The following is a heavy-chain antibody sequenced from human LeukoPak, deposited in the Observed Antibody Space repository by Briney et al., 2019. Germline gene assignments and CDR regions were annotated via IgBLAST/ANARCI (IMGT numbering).Heavy chain of an antibody. CDR2: IYYSGST. D-gene: IGHD1-26*01. Sequence: PSETLSLTCTVSGGSISSYYWSWIRQPPGKGLEWIGYIYYSGSTNYNPSLKSRVTISVDTSKNQFSLKLSSVTAADTAVYYCASTGYSPELGGWFDPWGQGTLVTVSS. CDR3: ASTGYSPELGGWFDP. J-gene: IGHJ5*02. V-gene: IGHV4-59*01. CDR1: GGSISSYY.